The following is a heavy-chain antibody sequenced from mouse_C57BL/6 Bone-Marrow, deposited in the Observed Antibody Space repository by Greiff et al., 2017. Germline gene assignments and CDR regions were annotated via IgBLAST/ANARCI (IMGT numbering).Heavy chain of an antibody. CDR3: ARDYYGSSPYYFDY. V-gene: IGHV1-64*01. CDR1: GYTFTSYW. CDR2: IHPNSGST. J-gene: IGHJ2*01. D-gene: IGHD1-1*01. Sequence: VQLQQPGAELVKPGASVKVSCKASGYTFTSYWMHWVKQRPGQGLEWIGRIHPNSGSTNYNEKFKSKATLTVDKSSSTAYMQLSSLTSEDSAVYYCARDYYGSSPYYFDYWGQGTTLTVSS.